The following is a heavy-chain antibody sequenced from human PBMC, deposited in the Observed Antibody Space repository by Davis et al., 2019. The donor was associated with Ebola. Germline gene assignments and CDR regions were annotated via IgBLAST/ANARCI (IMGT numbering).Heavy chain of an antibody. CDR1: GFTFSLYT. J-gene: IGHJ6*04. V-gene: IGHV3-64D*06. D-gene: IGHD3-3*01. CDR2: ISSNGDST. CDR3: AKSGLSFGVVKYHYGMDA. Sequence: PGGSLRLSCSASGFTFSLYTMHWVRQAPGKGLEYVSAISSNGDSTYYADSVKGRFTISRDNSKNTLYLQMNSLRAEDTAVYYCAKSGLSFGVVKYHYGMDAWGKGTTVTVSS.